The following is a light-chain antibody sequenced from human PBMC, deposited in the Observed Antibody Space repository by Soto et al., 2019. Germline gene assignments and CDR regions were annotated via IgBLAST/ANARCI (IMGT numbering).Light chain of an antibody. CDR3: CSYAGYSNYV. CDR1: SSDVGSYNL. Sequence: SAHAQPPSVPSSPGDSIAISCTGTSSDVGSYNLVSWYQQHPGKAPKLMIYDVTKRPSGLSNRFSGSKSGNTASLTVSGLQAEEQGDYYCCSYAGYSNYVFGPGTKVT. V-gene: IGLV2-23*02. CDR2: DVT. J-gene: IGLJ1*01.